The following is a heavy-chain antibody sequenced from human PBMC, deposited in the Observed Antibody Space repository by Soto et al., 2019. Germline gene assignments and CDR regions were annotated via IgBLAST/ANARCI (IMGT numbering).Heavy chain of an antibody. J-gene: IGHJ6*02. CDR3: AREHRNGPYYYGLDV. V-gene: IGHV3-72*01. Sequence: TGGSLRLSCAASGFTFSDHFMDWVRQAPGKGLEWVGRTRNKANSYTTEYAASVKGRFTISRDDSKDSLSLQMNSLKIEDAAVYYCAREHRNGPYYYGLDVWGQGTTVTVSS. CDR1: GFTFSDHF. CDR2: TRNKANSYTT. D-gene: IGHD2-8*01.